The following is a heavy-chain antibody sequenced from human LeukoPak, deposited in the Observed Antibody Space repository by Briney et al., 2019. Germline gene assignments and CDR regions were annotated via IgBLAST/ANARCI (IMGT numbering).Heavy chain of an antibody. CDR2: ISAYNGNT. CDR3: ARAVRLGELSSRNYYFGY. Sequence: ASVKASCKASGYTFTSYGISWVRQAPGQGLEWMGWISAYNGNTNYAQKLQGRVTMTTDTSTSTAYMELRSLRSDDTAVYYCARAVRLGELSSRNYYFGYWGQGTLVTVSS. J-gene: IGHJ4*02. CDR1: GYTFTSYG. V-gene: IGHV1-18*01. D-gene: IGHD3-16*02.